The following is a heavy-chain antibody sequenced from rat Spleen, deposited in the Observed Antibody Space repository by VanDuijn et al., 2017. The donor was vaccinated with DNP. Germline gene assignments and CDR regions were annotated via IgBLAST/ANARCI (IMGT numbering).Heavy chain of an antibody. Sequence: EVRLVESGGGLVQPGRSLKLSCAASGFTFSDYNMAWVRQAPKKGLEWVATIHSDGSSTYYRDSVRGRFTFSRDNAEGTLYLQMNSLTSEDTAIYYCSKIAAGAMDAWGQGTSVTVSS. CDR2: IHSDGSST. D-gene: IGHD1-2*01. CDR1: GFTFSDYN. CDR3: SKIAAGAMDA. V-gene: IGHV5-7*01. J-gene: IGHJ4*01.